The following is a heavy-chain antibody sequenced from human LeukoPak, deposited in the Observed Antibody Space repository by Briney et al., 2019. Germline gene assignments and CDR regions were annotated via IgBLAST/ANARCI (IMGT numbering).Heavy chain of an antibody. CDR3: ARAVTTYYYDSSSIFGY. CDR1: GGTFSSYA. V-gene: IGHV1-46*01. J-gene: IGHJ4*02. Sequence: GASVKVSCKASGGTFSSYAISWVRQAPGQGLEWMGIINPSGGSTSYAQKFQGRVTMTRDTSTSTVYMELSSLRSEDTAVYYCARAVTTYYYDSSSIFGYWGQGTLVTVSS. D-gene: IGHD3-22*01. CDR2: INPSGGST.